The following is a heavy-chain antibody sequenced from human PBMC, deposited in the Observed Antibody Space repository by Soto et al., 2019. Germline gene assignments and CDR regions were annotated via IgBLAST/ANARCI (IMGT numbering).Heavy chain of an antibody. CDR3: ARDHGKYCSGGSCYSHYYYGMDV. V-gene: IGHV1-18*01. J-gene: IGHJ6*02. D-gene: IGHD2-15*01. CDR2: ISAYNGNT. CDR1: GYTFTSYG. Sequence: QVQLVQSGAEVKKPGASVKVSCKASGYTFTSYGISWVRQAPGQGLEWMGWISAYNGNTNYAQKLQGRVTMTTDTSASTAYMELRSLRSDDTAVYYCARDHGKYCSGGSCYSHYYYGMDVWGQGTTVTVSS.